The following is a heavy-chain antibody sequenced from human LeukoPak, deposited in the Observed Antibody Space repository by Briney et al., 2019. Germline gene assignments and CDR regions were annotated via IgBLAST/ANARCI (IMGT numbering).Heavy chain of an antibody. J-gene: IGHJ4*02. CDR2: VSVNGGTT. V-gene: IGHV3-23*01. D-gene: IGHD3-22*01. Sequence: GGSLRLSCAASGFTFSSCALSWVRQAPGEGLEWVSTVSVNGGTTYYADSVKGRFTISRDNSKNTLYLQMNSLRAEDTAVYYCAREYYYDSSGYPVYWGQGTLVTVSS. CDR1: GFTFSSCA. CDR3: AREYYYDSSGYPVY.